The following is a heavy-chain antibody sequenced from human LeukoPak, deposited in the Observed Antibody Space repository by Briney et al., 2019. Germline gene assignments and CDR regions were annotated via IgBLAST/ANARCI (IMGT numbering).Heavy chain of an antibody. V-gene: IGHV1-2*02. CDR1: GYTFTCYY. D-gene: IGHD6-6*01. Sequence: ASVKASCKASGYTFTCYYMHWVRQAPGQGGEWRGWINPNSGGTNYAQKFQGRVTITRDTSISTAYMELSRLRSDDTAVYYCAREDAYYEYSSSLGAFDIWGQGSMVTVSS. J-gene: IGHJ3*02. CDR2: INPNSGGT. CDR3: AREDAYYEYSSSLGAFDI.